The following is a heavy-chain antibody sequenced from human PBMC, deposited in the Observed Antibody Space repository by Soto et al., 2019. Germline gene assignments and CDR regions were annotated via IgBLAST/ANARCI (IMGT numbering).Heavy chain of an antibody. CDR1: GLTFSSYA. D-gene: IGHD1-1*01. Sequence: GWSLRLSCGDSGLTFSSYALSWFRQAPGKGLEWVSAISGSGGSTYYSDSVKVRFTISRDNSKNTLYLQMNSLRAEYTAVYYCAKPSAAWNHAFDIWGQGKMVTVS. CDR2: ISGSGGST. CDR3: AKPSAAWNHAFDI. V-gene: IGHV3-23*01. J-gene: IGHJ3*02.